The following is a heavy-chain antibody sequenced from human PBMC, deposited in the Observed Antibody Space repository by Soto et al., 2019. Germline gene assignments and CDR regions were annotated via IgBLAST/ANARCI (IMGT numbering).Heavy chain of an antibody. D-gene: IGHD3-10*01. CDR3: ARREVLWFGTNYGMDV. V-gene: IGHV1-46*01. CDR1: GYTFTSYH. CDR2: INPIGGST. Sequence: ASVKVSCKASGYTFTSYHIHWVRQAPGQGREGMGIINPIGGSTSYAQRFRGRVTMTRETSTSTVYMGRSSVTAEDTAVYYCARREVLWFGTNYGMDVWGQGTPVTVSS. J-gene: IGHJ6*02.